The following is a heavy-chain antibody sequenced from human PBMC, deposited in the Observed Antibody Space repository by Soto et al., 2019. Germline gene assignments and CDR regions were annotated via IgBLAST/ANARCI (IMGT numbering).Heavy chain of an antibody. CDR1: GFTFSSYA. Sequence: GGSLRLSCAASGFTFSSYAMSWVRQAPGKGLEWVSAISGSGGSTYYADSVKGRFTISRDNSKNTLYLQMNSLRAEDTAVYYCAYSSSSIHYYYYYMDVWGKGTTVTVSS. J-gene: IGHJ6*03. D-gene: IGHD6-13*01. CDR3: AYSSSSIHYYYYYMDV. V-gene: IGHV3-23*01. CDR2: ISGSGGST.